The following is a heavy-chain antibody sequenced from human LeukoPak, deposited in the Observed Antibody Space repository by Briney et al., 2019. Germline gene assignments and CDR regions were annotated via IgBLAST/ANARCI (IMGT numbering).Heavy chain of an antibody. CDR2: INHSGST. Sequence: PSETLSLTCAVYGGSFSGYYWSWIHQPPGKGLEWIGEINHSGSTNYNPSLKSRVTISVDTSKNQFSLKLSSVTAADTAVYYCARGLSPVVVVAATAFDIWGQGTMVTVSS. CDR3: ARGLSPVVVVAATAFDI. V-gene: IGHV4-34*01. CDR1: GGSFSGYY. J-gene: IGHJ3*02. D-gene: IGHD2-15*01.